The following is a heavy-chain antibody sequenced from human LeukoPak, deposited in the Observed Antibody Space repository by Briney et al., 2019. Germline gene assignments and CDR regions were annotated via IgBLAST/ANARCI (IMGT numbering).Heavy chain of an antibody. Sequence: GGSLRLSCAASGFTFSSYAMSWVRQAPGKGLEWVSAISGSGGSTYYADSVEGRFTISRVNSKNTLYLQMNSLRAEDTAVYYCAKDQQYSSSWSGNGYYYGMDVWGQGTTVTVSS. CDR2: ISGSGGST. J-gene: IGHJ6*02. CDR3: AKDQQYSSSWSGNGYYYGMDV. V-gene: IGHV3-23*01. CDR1: GFTFSSYA. D-gene: IGHD6-13*01.